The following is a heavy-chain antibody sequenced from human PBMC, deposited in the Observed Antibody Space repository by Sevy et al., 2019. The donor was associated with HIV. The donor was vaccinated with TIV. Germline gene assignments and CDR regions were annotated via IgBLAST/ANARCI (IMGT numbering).Heavy chain of an antibody. D-gene: IGHD3-22*01. CDR1: GGSVSSGSYY. CDR3: AREGVYDSSGYYYVGRDY. J-gene: IGHJ4*02. Sequence: SETLSLTCTVSGGSVSSGSYYWSWIRQPPGKGLEWIGYIYYSGSTNYNPSLKGRVTISVDTSKNQFSLKLSSVTAADTAVYYCAREGVYDSSGYYYVGRDYWGQGTLVTVSS. V-gene: IGHV4-61*01. CDR2: IYYSGST.